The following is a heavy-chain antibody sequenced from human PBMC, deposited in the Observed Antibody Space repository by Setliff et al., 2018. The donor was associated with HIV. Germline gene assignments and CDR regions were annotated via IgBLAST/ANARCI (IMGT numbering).Heavy chain of an antibody. CDR3: ARAVEMATIPLYY. V-gene: IGHV3-48*01. J-gene: IGHJ4*02. Sequence: GGSLRLSCAASGFTFSSDSMNWVRQAPGKGLEWVSYISSSSSTIYYADSVKGRFTISRDNAKHSLYLQMNSLRAEDTAVYYCARAVEMATIPLYYWGQGTLVTVSS. CDR1: GFTFSSDS. CDR2: ISSSSSTI. D-gene: IGHD5-12*01.